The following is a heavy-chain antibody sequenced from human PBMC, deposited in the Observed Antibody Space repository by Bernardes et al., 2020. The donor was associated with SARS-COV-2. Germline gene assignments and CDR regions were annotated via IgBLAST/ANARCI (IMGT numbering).Heavy chain of an antibody. CDR2: INDGGIP. Sequence: SETLSLTCAVYNGSFKSYYWSWVRQSPGKGLEWIGEINDGGIPHSNPSLESRVTISADMSKNQFSLRLNPMTAADTAVYFCARGIRGTFSGNSYYYGMDVWGQGTTATVSS. D-gene: IGHD5-12*01. CDR1: NGSFKSYY. V-gene: IGHV4-34*01. CDR3: ARGIRGTFSGNSYYYGMDV. J-gene: IGHJ6*02.